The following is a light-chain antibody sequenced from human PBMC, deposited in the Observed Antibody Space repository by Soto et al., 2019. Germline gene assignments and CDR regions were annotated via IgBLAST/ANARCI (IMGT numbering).Light chain of an antibody. CDR1: SSNVGFNA. V-gene: IGLV1-47*02. Sequence: QAMVTQPPSASGAPGQRVTLSCVGGSSNVGFNAVNWYQQIPGAAPKLLMHGNSQRPSGVPDRFSGSKSGTSASLAIIGLRTEDEAHYYCAAWDDSLRGVVFGGGTKLTVL. CDR3: AAWDDSLRGVV. CDR2: GNS. J-gene: IGLJ3*02.